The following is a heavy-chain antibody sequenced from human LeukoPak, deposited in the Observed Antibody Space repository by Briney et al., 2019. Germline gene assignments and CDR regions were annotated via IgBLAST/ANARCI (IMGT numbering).Heavy chain of an antibody. J-gene: IGHJ4*02. CDR3: ARGGAEDCTSTSCPYFDY. V-gene: IGHV3-53*01. CDR2: IYSGGST. D-gene: IGHD2-2*01. CDR1: GFSVSSKY. Sequence: GGSLRLSCAASGFSVSSKYMSWVRQAPGRGLEWVTVIYSGGSTYYADSVKGRFTISRDNSKNTLYLRMNSLRAEDTAVYFCARGGAEDCTSTSCPYFDYWGQGTLVTVSS.